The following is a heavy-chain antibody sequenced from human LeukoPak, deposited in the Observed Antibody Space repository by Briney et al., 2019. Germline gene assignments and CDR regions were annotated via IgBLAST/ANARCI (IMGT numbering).Heavy chain of an antibody. Sequence: SETLSLTCAVYGGSFSGYYWSWIRQPPGKGLEWIGEINHSGSTNYNPSLKSRVTISVDTSKNQFSLKLSSVTAADTAVYYCARGRTTNYYYYYYYMDVRGKGTTVTVSS. CDR1: GGSFSGYY. CDR2: INHSGST. V-gene: IGHV4-34*01. J-gene: IGHJ6*03. D-gene: IGHD1-1*01. CDR3: ARGRTTNYYYYYYYMDV.